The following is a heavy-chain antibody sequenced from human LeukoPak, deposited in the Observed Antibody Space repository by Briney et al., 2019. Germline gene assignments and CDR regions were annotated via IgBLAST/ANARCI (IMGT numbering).Heavy chain of an antibody. CDR3: ARDGRVRGARYYGMDV. D-gene: IGHD3-10*01. CDR1: GGSISSSNW. Sequence: SGTLSLTCAVSGGSISSSNWWSWVRQPPGKELEWIGEIYHSGSTNYNPSLKSRVTISVDKSKNQFSLKLSSVTAADTAVYYCARDGRVRGARYYGMDVWGKGTTVTVSS. J-gene: IGHJ6*04. CDR2: IYHSGST. V-gene: IGHV4-4*02.